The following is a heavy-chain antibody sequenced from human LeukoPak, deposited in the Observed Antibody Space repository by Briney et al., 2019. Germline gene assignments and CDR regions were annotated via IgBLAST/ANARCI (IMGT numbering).Heavy chain of an antibody. CDR2: IYHSGST. CDR3: AREFMAYYGSGSYYPIFDY. J-gene: IGHJ4*02. D-gene: IGHD3-10*01. Sequence: PSETLSLTCTVSGYSISSGYYWGWIRQPPGKGLEWIGSIYHSGSTYYNPSLKSRVTISVDTSKNQFSLKLSSVTAADTAVYYCAREFMAYYGSGSYYPIFDYWGQGTLVAVSS. CDR1: GYSISSGYY. V-gene: IGHV4-38-2*02.